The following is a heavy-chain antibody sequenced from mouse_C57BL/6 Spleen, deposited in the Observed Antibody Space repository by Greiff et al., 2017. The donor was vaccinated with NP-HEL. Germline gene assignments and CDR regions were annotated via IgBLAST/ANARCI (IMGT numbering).Heavy chain of an antibody. CDR3: ARGITTGVGGYFDA. Sequence: VQLQQSGAELARPGASVKMSCKASGYTFTSYTMHWVKQRPGPGLEWIGYITPSSGYTKYNQKFKDKATLTADKSSSTAYMQLSSLTSEDSAVYYCARGITTGVGGYFDALDTGTTVTGAS. CDR1: GYTFTSYT. J-gene: IGHJ1*03. D-gene: IGHD1-1*01. CDR2: ITPSSGYT. V-gene: IGHV1-4*01.